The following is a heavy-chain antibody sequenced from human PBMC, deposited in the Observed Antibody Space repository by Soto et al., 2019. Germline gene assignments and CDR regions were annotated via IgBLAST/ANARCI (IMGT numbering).Heavy chain of an antibody. Sequence: PSETLALTCTVSGGSISNYYLGWIRQPPGKGLEWIGEINYTGSTNYNPSLKSRVSISVDTSKNQFSLKLSSVTAADTAVYYCARAYYDILTGPTRYFDYWGQGTLVTVSS. J-gene: IGHJ4*02. D-gene: IGHD3-9*01. CDR1: GGSISNYY. CDR3: ARAYYDILTGPTRYFDY. V-gene: IGHV4-59*12. CDR2: INYTGST.